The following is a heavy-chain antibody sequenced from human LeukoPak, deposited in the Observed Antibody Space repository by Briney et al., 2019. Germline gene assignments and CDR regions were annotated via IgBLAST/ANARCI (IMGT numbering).Heavy chain of an antibody. Sequence: GGSLRLSCAASGFTFSSHSIHWVRQAPGKGLEWVALISYDGVNKYYADSVEGRFTISRDNSRNTLHLQMSSLRVEDTAVYYCVKDSSSGSYFDYWGQGTLATVSS. CDR3: VKDSSSGSYFDY. CDR2: ISYDGVNK. V-gene: IGHV3-30*14. J-gene: IGHJ4*02. CDR1: GFTFSSHS. D-gene: IGHD3-10*01.